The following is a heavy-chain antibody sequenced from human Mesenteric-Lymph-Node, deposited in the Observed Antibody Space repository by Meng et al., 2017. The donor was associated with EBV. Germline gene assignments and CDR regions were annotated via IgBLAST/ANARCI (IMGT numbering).Heavy chain of an antibody. Sequence: VPRPGSGPGLVKPSQTVSLTCAVSGGSIAGGSYWSWVRQPPGKGLEWIAFIHYSGDTYYNPSLKSRLTISVDTSKDQFSLRLRSVTAADTAVYYCARRSGSYYGYFDYWGQGTLVTVSS. CDR3: ARRSGSYYGYFDY. CDR1: GGSIAGGSY. J-gene: IGHJ4*02. D-gene: IGHD1-26*01. CDR2: IHYSGDT. V-gene: IGHV4-30-4*01.